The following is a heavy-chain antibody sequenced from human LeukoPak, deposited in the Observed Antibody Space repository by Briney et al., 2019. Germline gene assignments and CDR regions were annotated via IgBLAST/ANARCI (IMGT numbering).Heavy chain of an antibody. V-gene: IGHV3-48*03. CDR1: GFTFSSYE. CDR3: AREVYCSSTSCYGSWFDP. D-gene: IGHD2-2*01. CDR2: ISSSGSTI. Sequence: GRSLRLSCAASGFTFSSYEMNWVRQAPGKGLEWVSYISSSGSTIHYADSVKGRFTISRDNAKNSLYLQMISLRAEDTAVYYCAREVYCSSTSCYGSWFDPWGQGTLVTVSS. J-gene: IGHJ5*02.